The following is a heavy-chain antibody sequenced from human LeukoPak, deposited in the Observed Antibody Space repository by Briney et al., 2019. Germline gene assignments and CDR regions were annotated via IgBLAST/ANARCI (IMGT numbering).Heavy chain of an antibody. CDR1: GFTFDDYA. J-gene: IGHJ6*02. D-gene: IGHD3-16*01. CDR2: ISWNSGSI. Sequence: PGRSLRLSCAASGFTFDDYAMHWVRHAPGKGLEWVSGISWNSGSIDYADSVKGRFTISRDNAKNSLYLQMNSLRAEDTALYYCAKVGSQGDYGMDVWGQGTTVTVSS. V-gene: IGHV3-9*01. CDR3: AKVGSQGDYGMDV.